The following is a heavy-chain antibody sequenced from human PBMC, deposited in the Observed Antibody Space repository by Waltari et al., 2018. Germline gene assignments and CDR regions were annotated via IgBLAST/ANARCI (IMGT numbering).Heavy chain of an antibody. CDR2: SYNDGTK. D-gene: IGHD2-21*02. CDR1: GFIVSTNY. Sequence: EVQLVESGGGVIQPGGSLRLSCAASGFIVSTNYMSWVRQAPGKGLEWVSVSYNDGTKLYADSVKGRFTVSRDNSKNMVHLQMDSLRAEDTAVYYCATDGDGDCSLCLAQWGQGTLVTVSS. J-gene: IGHJ4*02. V-gene: IGHV3-53*01. CDR3: ATDGDGDCSLCLAQ.